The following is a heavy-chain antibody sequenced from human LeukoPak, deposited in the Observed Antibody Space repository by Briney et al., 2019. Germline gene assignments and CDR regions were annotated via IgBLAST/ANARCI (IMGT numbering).Heavy chain of an antibody. Sequence: PGGSLRLSCAASGFYFSSNWMHWVRHAPGQGLVWVSRIKGDGISTNYADSVKGRFTISRDIAKNTLYLQMNSLRAEDTAVYYCAKDAVYYYDSSGYFPGGDAFDIWGQGTMVTVSS. CDR1: GFYFSSNW. V-gene: IGHV3-74*01. D-gene: IGHD3-22*01. CDR3: AKDAVYYYDSSGYFPGGDAFDI. CDR2: IKGDGIST. J-gene: IGHJ3*02.